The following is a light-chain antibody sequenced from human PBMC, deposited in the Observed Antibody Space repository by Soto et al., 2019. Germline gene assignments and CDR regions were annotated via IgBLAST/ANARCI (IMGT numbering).Light chain of an antibody. V-gene: IGLV2-14*01. CDR3: SSFTSASTVV. CDR1: RSDVGGSNY. J-gene: IGLJ2*01. CDR2: DVN. Sequence: QSVLTQPASVSGSPGQSITISCTGTRSDVGGSNYVSWYQQYPGKAPKLMVYDVNNRPSGVSYRFSGSKSGNTASLTITGLQAEDEADYYCSSFTSASTVVFGGGTKVTVL.